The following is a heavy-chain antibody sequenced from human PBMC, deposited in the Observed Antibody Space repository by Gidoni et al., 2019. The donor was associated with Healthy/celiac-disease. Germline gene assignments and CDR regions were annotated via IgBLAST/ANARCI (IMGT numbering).Heavy chain of an antibody. CDR1: GFTFSNAW. D-gene: IGHD3-3*01. Sequence: EVQLVESGGGLVKPGGSLRLSCAASGFTFSNAWMSWVRQAPGKGLEWVGRIKSKTDGGTTDYAAPVKGRFTISRDDSKNTLYLQMNSLKTEDTAVYYCTTGRGITIFGPRGWGQGTMVTVSS. V-gene: IGHV3-15*01. CDR2: IKSKTDGGTT. CDR3: TTGRGITIFGPRG. J-gene: IGHJ3*01.